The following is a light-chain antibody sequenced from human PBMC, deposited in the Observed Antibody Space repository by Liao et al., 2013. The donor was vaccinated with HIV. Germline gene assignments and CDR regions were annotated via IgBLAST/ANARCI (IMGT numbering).Light chain of an antibody. Sequence: SYELTQPPSVSVSPGQTASIPCSGNKLGNEFTSWYQQKPGQSPVLLIYQDVQRPSGIPERFSGSNSGNTATLTISGTQAMDEADYFCQAWDSRADVVFGGGTKLTVL. J-gene: IGLJ2*01. CDR3: QAWDSRADVV. CDR1: KLGNEF. V-gene: IGLV3-1*01. CDR2: QDV.